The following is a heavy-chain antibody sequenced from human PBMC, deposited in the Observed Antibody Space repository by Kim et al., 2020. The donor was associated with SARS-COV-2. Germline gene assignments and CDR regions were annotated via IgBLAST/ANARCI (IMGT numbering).Heavy chain of an antibody. V-gene: IGHV4-31*03. D-gene: IGHD3-22*01. CDR3: AKSPYYYDSSGYYPYYFDY. Sequence: SETLSLTCTVSGGSISSGGYYWSWIRQHPGKGLEWIGYIYYSGSTYYNPSLKSRVTISVDTSKNQFSLKLSSVTAADTAVYYCAKSPYYYDSSGYYPYYFDYWGQGTLVTVSS. CDR2: IYYSGST. CDR1: GGSISSGGYY. J-gene: IGHJ4*02.